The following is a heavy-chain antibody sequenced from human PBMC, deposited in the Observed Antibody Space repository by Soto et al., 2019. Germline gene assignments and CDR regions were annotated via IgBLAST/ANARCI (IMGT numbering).Heavy chain of an antibody. Sequence: QVQLVQSGVEVKKPGASVKVSCKASGYTFTNYAISWVRQAPGRGLEWMGWVNTYNGNPNYAQIFQGRVTMTTDTSTGTAYMGLRSLKSDGSAVYYCARDSQYSTDWQRFDSWGQGTLVTVSS. V-gene: IGHV1-18*01. J-gene: IGHJ4*02. CDR2: VNTYNGNP. D-gene: IGHD6-6*01. CDR3: ARDSQYSTDWQRFDS. CDR1: GYTFTNYA.